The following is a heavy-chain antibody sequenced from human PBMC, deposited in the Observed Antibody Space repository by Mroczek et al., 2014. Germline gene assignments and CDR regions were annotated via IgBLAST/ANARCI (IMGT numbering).Heavy chain of an antibody. CDR2: INHSGST. J-gene: IGHJ5*02. CDR1: GGSFSGYY. D-gene: IGHD3-10*01. Sequence: QVQLQESGAGLLKPSETLSLTCAVYGGSFSGYYWSWIRQPPGKGLEWIGEINHSGSTNYNPSLKSRVTISVDTSKNQFSLKLSSVTAADTAVYYCARTKYYYGSGTRWFDPWGQGTLVTVSS. CDR3: ARTKYYYGSGTRWFDP. V-gene: IGHV4-34*01.